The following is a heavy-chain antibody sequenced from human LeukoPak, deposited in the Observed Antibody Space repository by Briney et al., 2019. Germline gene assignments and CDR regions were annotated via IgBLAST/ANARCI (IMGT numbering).Heavy chain of an antibody. CDR2: ISAYNGDT. Sequence: ASVKVSCKASGYPFTSYYINWVRQAPGQGLEWMGWISAYNGDTNYAQNLQGRVTMTTDTSTDTAYMELRSLRSDDTAVYYCAKDGPSYTTQNNWSDPGAQGPWAPVS. CDR1: GYPFTSYY. D-gene: IGHD2-2*02. V-gene: IGHV1-18*01. J-gene: IGHJ5*02. CDR3: AKDGPSYTTQNNWSDP.